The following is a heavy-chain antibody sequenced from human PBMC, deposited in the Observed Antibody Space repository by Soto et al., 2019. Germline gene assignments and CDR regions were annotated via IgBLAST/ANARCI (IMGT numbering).Heavy chain of an antibody. CDR1: GYTFTSYG. D-gene: IGHD5-18*01. J-gene: IGHJ3*02. V-gene: IGHV1-18*01. Sequence: ASVKVSCKASGYTFTSYGISWVRQAPGQGLEWMGWISAYNGNTNYAQKLQGRVTMTTDTSTSTAYMELRSLRSDDTAVYYCARALGHTAMVHDAFDIRGQGTMVTVSS. CDR3: ARALGHTAMVHDAFDI. CDR2: ISAYNGNT.